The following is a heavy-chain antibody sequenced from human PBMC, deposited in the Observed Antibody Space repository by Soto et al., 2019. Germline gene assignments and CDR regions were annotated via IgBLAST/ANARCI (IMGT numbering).Heavy chain of an antibody. V-gene: IGHV3-23*01. CDR3: AKFLNWNYKQLNAFDI. J-gene: IGHJ3*02. Sequence: EVQLLESGGGLVQPGGSLRLSCAASGFTFSSYAMSWVRQAPGKGPEWASATSGSGGSTYYADSVKGRFTISRDNSKNTLYLQMNSLRAEDTAVYYCAKFLNWNYKQLNAFDIWGQGTMVTVSS. D-gene: IGHD1-7*01. CDR2: TSGSGGST. CDR1: GFTFSSYA.